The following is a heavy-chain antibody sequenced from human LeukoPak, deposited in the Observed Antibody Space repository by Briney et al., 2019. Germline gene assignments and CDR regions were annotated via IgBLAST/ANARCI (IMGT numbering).Heavy chain of an antibody. V-gene: IGHV1-18*01. CDR2: ISAYNGNT. D-gene: IGHD5-12*01. CDR3: ARERYSGYDKPLAVGYYFDY. J-gene: IGHJ4*02. Sequence: ASVKVSCKASGYTFTSYGISWVRQAPGQGLEWMGWISAYNGNTNYAQKLQGRVTMTTDTSTSTAYMELRSLRSDDTAVYYCARERYSGYDKPLAVGYYFDYWGQGTLVTVSS. CDR1: GYTFTSYG.